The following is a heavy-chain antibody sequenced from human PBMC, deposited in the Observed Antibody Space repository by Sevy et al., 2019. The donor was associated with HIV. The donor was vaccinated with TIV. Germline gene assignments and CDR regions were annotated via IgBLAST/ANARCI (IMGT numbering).Heavy chain of an antibody. CDR1: GFTFNTHA. J-gene: IGHJ3*01. CDR2: ISGPGSST. CDR3: AKALNPALESMLQVIFRTLKAFDV. D-gene: IGHD1-1*01. V-gene: IGHV3-23*01. Sequence: GGSLRLSCAASGFTFNTHAMNWVRQAPGKGLEWVSTISGPGSSTYYADSVKGRFTISRDNSKNTLHLQMNSLRADDTAIYDCAKALNPALESMLQVIFRTLKAFDVWGQGTMVTLSS.